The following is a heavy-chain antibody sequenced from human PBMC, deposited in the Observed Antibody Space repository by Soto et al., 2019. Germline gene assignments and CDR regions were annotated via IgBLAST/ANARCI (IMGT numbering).Heavy chain of an antibody. D-gene: IGHD3-22*01. Sequence: LRLSCETSGLTFSSYALHWVRQAPGKGLKWVAVVSYDGTYKYYANSVKGRFTISRDNSRNTLYLQMNSLTVEDTAVYYCAREGHYSNSSGDYYGNWFDPWGQGTRVTVSS. CDR3: AREGHYSNSSGDYYGNWFDP. J-gene: IGHJ5*02. V-gene: IGHV3-30*04. CDR1: GLTFSSYA. CDR2: VSYDGTYK.